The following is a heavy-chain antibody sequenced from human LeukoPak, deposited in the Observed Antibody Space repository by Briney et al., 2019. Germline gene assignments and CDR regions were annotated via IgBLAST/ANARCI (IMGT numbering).Heavy chain of an antibody. D-gene: IGHD3-22*01. CDR1: GITFSSYW. Sequence: GGSLRLSCAASGITFSSYWMHWVRQAPGKGLVWVSRINSDGSSTTYADSVKGRFTISRDNAKNMLYLQMNSLRAEDTAVYYCARADYYDSRGRLDLWGQGTMVTVSS. J-gene: IGHJ3*01. CDR2: INSDGSST. CDR3: ARADYYDSRGRLDL. V-gene: IGHV3-74*01.